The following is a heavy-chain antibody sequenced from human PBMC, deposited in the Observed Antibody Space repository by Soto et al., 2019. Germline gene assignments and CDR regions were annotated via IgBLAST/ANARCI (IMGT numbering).Heavy chain of an antibody. J-gene: IGHJ3*02. CDR1: GYTFTSYA. V-gene: IGHV1-3*01. CDR3: ARGFGIAAAGYHDAFDI. Sequence: ASVKVSCKASGYTFTSYAMHWVRQAPGQRLEWMGWINAGNGNPKYSQKFQGRVTITRDTSASTAYRELSSRRAEDTAVYYCARGFGIAAAGYHDAFDIWGQGTMVTVSS. CDR2: INAGNGNP. D-gene: IGHD6-13*01.